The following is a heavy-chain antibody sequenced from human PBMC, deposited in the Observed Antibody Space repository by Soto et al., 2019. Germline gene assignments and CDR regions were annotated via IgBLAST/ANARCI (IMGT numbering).Heavy chain of an antibody. CDR3: ARDLGAYSSSGRYYYGMDV. Sequence: QVQLVESGGGVVQPGRSLRLSCAASGFTFSSYAMHWVRQAPGKGLEWVAVISYDGSNTYYADCVKGRFTISRDNSKNTLYLQMTSLRAEDTAVYYCARDLGAYSSSGRYYYGMDVWGQGTTVTVSS. J-gene: IGHJ6*02. CDR2: ISYDGSNT. D-gene: IGHD6-13*01. V-gene: IGHV3-30-3*01. CDR1: GFTFSSYA.